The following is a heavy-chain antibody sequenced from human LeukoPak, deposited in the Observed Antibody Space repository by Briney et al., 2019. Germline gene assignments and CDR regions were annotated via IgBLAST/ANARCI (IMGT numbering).Heavy chain of an antibody. J-gene: IGHJ4*02. CDR3: ARGIVVVVAATSSFDY. D-gene: IGHD2-15*01. V-gene: IGHV3-30-3*01. CDR1: GFTFSSYA. CDR2: ISYDGSNK. Sequence: SCKASGFTFSSYAMHWVRQAPGKGLEWVAVISYDGSNKYYADSVKGRFTISRDNSKNTLYLQMNSLRAEDTAVYYCARGIVVVVAATSSFDYWGQGTLVTVSS.